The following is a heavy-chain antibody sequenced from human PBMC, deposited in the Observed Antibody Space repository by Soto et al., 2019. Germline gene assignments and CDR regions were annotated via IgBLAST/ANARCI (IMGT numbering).Heavy chain of an antibody. J-gene: IGHJ6*02. CDR2: ISPIFGTA. Sequence: SGKVSWKGSGGTLSSYAISWGRQAPGQGLEGVGGISPIFGTANYAQKVQGRGTNTHDDSTSPGYTEPSSLRTEGTAVDYCVTLTRADGEDYYYYGMDVWGQGTTVTVSS. CDR3: VTLTRADGEDYYYYGMDV. CDR1: GGTLSSYA. D-gene: IGHD7-27*01. V-gene: IGHV1-69*13.